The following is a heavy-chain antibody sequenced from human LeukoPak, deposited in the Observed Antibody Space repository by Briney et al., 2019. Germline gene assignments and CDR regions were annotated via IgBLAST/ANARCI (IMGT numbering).Heavy chain of an antibody. CDR3: TRAASSGPLITYHMDV. CDR1: GGAISSSDDY. J-gene: IGHJ6*03. CDR2: IYYTGSS. V-gene: IGHV4-39*07. D-gene: IGHD3-22*01. Sequence: PSETLSLTCSVSGGAISSSDDYWGFVRQTPGKGLEWMGSIYYTGSSHYNPSLRSRATISVDTSKNQFSLKLSSVTAADTAVYYCTRAASSGPLITYHMDVWGKGTTVTVSS.